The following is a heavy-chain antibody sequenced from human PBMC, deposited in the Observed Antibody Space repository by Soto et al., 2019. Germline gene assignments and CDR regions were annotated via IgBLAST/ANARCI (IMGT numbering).Heavy chain of an antibody. CDR3: ARGRTNSLGTFDY. D-gene: IGHD1-26*01. J-gene: IGHJ4*02. CDR2: IGTFSGDT. V-gene: IGHV1-18*01. Sequence: ASVKVSCKASGYSFLNYDISWLRQAPGQGLEWMGWIGTFSGDTKYALKFQGRVTMTTDTSTTTVYMQLTNLRYDDKAVYFCARGRTNSLGTFDYWGPGALVTVSS. CDR1: GYSFLNYD.